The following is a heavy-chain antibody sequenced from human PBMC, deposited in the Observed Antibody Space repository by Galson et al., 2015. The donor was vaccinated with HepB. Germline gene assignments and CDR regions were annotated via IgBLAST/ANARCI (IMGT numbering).Heavy chain of an antibody. CDR2: ISYDGSIE. D-gene: IGHD3-10*01. V-gene: IGHV3-30*18. J-gene: IGHJ5*01. CDR3: AKDPVVRAVIITHWFDS. Sequence: SLRLSCAASGFNFGDYGMHWVRQAPGKGLQWVASISYDGSIEKFADSVKGRFTISKDNSKSTLYLQMNRLTTEDTAVYFCAKDPVVRAVIITHWFDSWGQGSLVAGSS. CDR1: GFNFGDYG.